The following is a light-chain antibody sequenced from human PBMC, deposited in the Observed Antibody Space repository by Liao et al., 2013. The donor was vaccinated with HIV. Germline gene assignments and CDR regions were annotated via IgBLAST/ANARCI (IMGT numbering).Light chain of an antibody. V-gene: IGLV3-1*01. CDR2: EDT. CDR3: QVWDSSSDHYV. J-gene: IGLJ1*01. CDR1: TLGDKY. Sequence: YDLTQPPSVSVSPGQTATVTCSGGTLGDKYISWYQQRPGQSPVLVIYEDTKRPSGIPERFSGSNSGNTATLTISRVEAGDEADYYCQVWDSSSDHYVFGTGTKVTVL.